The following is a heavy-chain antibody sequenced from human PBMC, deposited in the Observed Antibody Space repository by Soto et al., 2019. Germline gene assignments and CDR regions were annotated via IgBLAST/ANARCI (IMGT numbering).Heavy chain of an antibody. Sequence: SETLSLTCAVSGYSISSSNWWGWIRQPPGKGLEWIGSIYYSGSTYYNPSLKSRVTISVDTSKNQFSLKLSSVTAADTAVYYCARGRRGYDPGWFDPWGQGTLVTVSS. D-gene: IGHD5-12*01. CDR1: GYSISSSNW. CDR2: IYYSGST. CDR3: ARGRRGYDPGWFDP. J-gene: IGHJ5*02. V-gene: IGHV4-38-2*01.